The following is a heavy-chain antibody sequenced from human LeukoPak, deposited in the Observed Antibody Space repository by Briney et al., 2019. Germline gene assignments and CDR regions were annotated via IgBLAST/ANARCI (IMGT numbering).Heavy chain of an antibody. CDR3: ARTDRQIDSSGQVWFDP. V-gene: IGHV4-34*01. CDR1: GGSFSGYY. D-gene: IGHD3-22*01. J-gene: IGHJ5*02. CDR2: IYYSGST. Sequence: SETLSLTCAVYGGSFSGYYWSWIRQPPGKGLEWIGSIYYSGSTYYNPSLKSRVTISVDTSKNQFSLKLSSVTAADTAVYYCARTDRQIDSSGQVWFDPWGQGTLVTVSS.